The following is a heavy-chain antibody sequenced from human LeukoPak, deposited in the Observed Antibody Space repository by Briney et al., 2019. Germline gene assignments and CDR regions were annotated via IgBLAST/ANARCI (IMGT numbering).Heavy chain of an antibody. CDR3: ARVLGYRPYYFDY. Sequence: PSETLSLTCTVSGGSISSYYWSWIRQPPGKGLGWIGYIYYSGSTNYNPSLKSRVTISVDTSKNQFSLKLSSMTAADTAVYYCARVLGYRPYYFDYWGQGTLVTVSS. J-gene: IGHJ4*02. D-gene: IGHD5-18*01. V-gene: IGHV4-59*01. CDR2: IYYSGST. CDR1: GGSISSYY.